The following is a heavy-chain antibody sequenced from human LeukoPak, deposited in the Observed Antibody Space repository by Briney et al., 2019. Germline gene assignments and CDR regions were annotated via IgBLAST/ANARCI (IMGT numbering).Heavy chain of an antibody. CDR1: GFTFDDYA. V-gene: IGHV3-9*01. CDR2: ISWNSGSI. J-gene: IGHJ4*02. D-gene: IGHD1-26*01. CDR3: ARDRVGSYYDH. Sequence: GGSLRLSCAASGFTFDDYAMHWVRQAPGKGLEWVSGISWNSGSIGYADSVKGRFTISRDNAKNSLYLQMNSLRVEDTAVYYCARDRVGSYYDHWGQGTLVTVSS.